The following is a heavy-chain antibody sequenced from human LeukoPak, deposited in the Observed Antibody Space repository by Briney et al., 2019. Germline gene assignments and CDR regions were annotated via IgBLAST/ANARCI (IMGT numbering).Heavy chain of an antibody. CDR3: ARAGLRHNYFDY. J-gene: IGHJ4*02. CDR1: GFTFSDYS. Sequence: GGSLRLSCAASGFTFSDYSMNWVRQAPGKGLEWVAYISSGSSTIYYADSVKGRFTIARDNGKNSLYLQMNSLRAEDTAVYYCARAGLRHNYFDYWGQGTLVAVSS. CDR2: ISSGSSTI. V-gene: IGHV3-48*01. D-gene: IGHD3-16*01.